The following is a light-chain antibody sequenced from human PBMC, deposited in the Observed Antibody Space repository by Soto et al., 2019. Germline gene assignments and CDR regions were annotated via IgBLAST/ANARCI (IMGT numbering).Light chain of an antibody. CDR2: DAS. Sequence: IVLTQSPATLSLSPGERATLSCRASQSVSSYLAWYQQKPGQAPRLLIYDASNRATGIPARFSGSGSGTDITLTISSLEPEDFAVYYCQQRSNWSWTFGQGTKVEIK. CDR3: QQRSNWSWT. V-gene: IGKV3-11*01. CDR1: QSVSSY. J-gene: IGKJ1*01.